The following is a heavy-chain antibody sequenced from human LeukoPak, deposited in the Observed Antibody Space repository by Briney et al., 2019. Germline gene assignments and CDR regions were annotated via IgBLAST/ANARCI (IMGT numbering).Heavy chain of an antibody. Sequence: PGGSLRLSCAASGLTFSNYGMHWVRQAPGKGLEWVAVISYDGSNKYCVDSVKGRFTISRDNSKSTLSLQMNSLRAEDTAIYYCAKDVRVGGGGMDVWGQGTPVTVSS. CDR2: ISYDGSNK. CDR3: AKDVRVGGGGMDV. D-gene: IGHD1-26*01. V-gene: IGHV3-30*18. CDR1: GLTFSNYG. J-gene: IGHJ6*02.